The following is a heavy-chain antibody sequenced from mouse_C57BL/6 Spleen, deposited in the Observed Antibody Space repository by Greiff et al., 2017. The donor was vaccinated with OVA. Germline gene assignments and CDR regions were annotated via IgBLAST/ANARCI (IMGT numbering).Heavy chain of an antibody. CDR2: IDPSDSYT. CDR3: ARAKTNGGYFDY. V-gene: IGHV1-69*01. Sequence: QVQLQQPGAELVMPGASVKLSCKASGYTFTSYWMHWVKQRPGQGLEWFGEIDPSDSYTNYNQKFKGKSTLTVDKSSSTAYMQLSSLTSEDSAVYYCARAKTNGGYFDYWGQGTTLTVSS. CDR1: GYTFTSYW. J-gene: IGHJ2*01.